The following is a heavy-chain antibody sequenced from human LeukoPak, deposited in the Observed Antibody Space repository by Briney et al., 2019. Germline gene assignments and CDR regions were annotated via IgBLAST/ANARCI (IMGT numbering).Heavy chain of an antibody. V-gene: IGHV4-38-2*01. Sequence: SETLSLTCAVSGYSISTGYYWGWIRQPPGKGLEWIGSIYHSGTTYYNPSVKSRITISLDTSKNHFSLKLRSLTVADTAVYYCARHDGDCSTSSCLNWFDPWGQGTLVTVSS. CDR3: ARHDGDCSTSSCLNWFDP. D-gene: IGHD2-2*01. CDR2: IYHSGTT. CDR1: GYSISTGYY. J-gene: IGHJ5*02.